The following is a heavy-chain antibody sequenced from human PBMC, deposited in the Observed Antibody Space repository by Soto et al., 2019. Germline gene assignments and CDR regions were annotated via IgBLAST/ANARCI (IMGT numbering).Heavy chain of an antibody. J-gene: IGHJ6*02. V-gene: IGHV3-23*01. CDR1: GFTFSSYA. Sequence: VGSLRLSCAASGFTFSSYAMSWVRQPPGKGLEWVSIITGSGDNKYYADSVKGRFTISRDNSKNTLFLQMNSLRAEDTAKYHCARHFGNGPNDYYYGMDVWGQGTTVTVSS. CDR2: ITGSGDNK. D-gene: IGHD3-9*01. CDR3: ARHFGNGPNDYYYGMDV.